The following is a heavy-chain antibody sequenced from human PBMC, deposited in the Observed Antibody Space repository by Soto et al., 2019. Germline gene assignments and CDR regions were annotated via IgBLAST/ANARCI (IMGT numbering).Heavy chain of an antibody. J-gene: IGHJ5*02. D-gene: IGHD6-13*01. CDR1: GYSFTSYW. V-gene: IGHV5-51*01. CDR3: ARQSIAAAGPSGGNWFDP. CDR2: IYPGDSDT. Sequence: PGESLKISCKGSGYSFTSYWIGWVRQMPGKGLEWMGIIYPGDSDTRYSPSFQGQVTISADKSISTAYLQWSSLKASDTAMYYCARQSIAAAGPSGGNWFDPWGQGTLVTVSS.